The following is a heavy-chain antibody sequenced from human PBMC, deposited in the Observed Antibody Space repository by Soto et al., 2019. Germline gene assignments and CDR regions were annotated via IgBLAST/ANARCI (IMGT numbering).Heavy chain of an antibody. V-gene: IGHV4-30-4*01. CDR1: GGSIRNGAYY. D-gene: IGHD1-26*01. Sequence: PSETLSLTCTVSGGSIRNGAYYWGWIRQPPGKGLEWIGYVYYSGTTYSHPSLNSRVSISVDTSENQFSLRPTSVTAADTAVYYCVTVNLVGAAYYFYYWGPGTLVTVSS. CDR2: VYYSGTT. J-gene: IGHJ4*02. CDR3: VTVNLVGAAYYFYY.